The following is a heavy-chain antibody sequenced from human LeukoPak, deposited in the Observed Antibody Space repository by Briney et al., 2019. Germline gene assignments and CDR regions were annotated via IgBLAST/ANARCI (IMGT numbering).Heavy chain of an antibody. D-gene: IGHD7-27*01. CDR1: GYTFTGYH. V-gene: IGHV1-18*04. CDR2: INPNTGGT. J-gene: IGHJ4*02. CDR3: AREVETGDFDY. Sequence: ASVKVSCKASGYTFTGYHMHWVRQAPGQGLEWMGWINPNTGGTNYAQKLQGRVTMTTDTSTSTAYMELRSLRSDDTAVYYCAREVETGDFDYWGQGTLVTVSS.